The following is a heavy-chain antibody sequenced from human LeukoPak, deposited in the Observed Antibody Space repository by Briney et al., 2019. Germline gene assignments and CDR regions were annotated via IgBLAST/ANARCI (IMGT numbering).Heavy chain of an antibody. D-gene: IGHD4/OR15-4a*01. CDR2: INPNSGGT. V-gene: IGHV1-2*02. CDR1: GYTFTGYY. Sequence: ASVKVSCKASGYTFTGYYMHWVRQAPGQGLEWMGWINPNSGGTNYAQKFQGRVTMTRDTSISTACMELSRLRSDDTAVYYCARGLWSFRENAFDIWGQGTMVTVSS. CDR3: ARGLWSFRENAFDI. J-gene: IGHJ3*02.